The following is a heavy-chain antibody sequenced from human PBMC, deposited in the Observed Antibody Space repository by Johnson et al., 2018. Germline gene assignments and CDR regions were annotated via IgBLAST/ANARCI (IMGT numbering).Heavy chain of an antibody. J-gene: IGHJ5*02. D-gene: IGHD6-19*01. V-gene: IGHV1-3*01. CDR3: AGGGPPGTGSSGWGDH. CDR2: INVGNGNT. CDR1: GDTFTTSA. Sequence: QVQLGESGAEVKKPGTSGKVSCKSSGDTFTTSAFHWVRQAPGKGLEWMGWINVGNGNTRYSQKFQGRVSIRVDTSASTAYLELTRLRIEDTTDSYCAGGGPPGTGSSGWGDHWGQGTLVTVSS.